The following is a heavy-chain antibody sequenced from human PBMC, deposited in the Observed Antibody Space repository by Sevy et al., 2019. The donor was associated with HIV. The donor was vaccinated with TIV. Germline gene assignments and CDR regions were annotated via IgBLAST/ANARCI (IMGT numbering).Heavy chain of an antibody. CDR1: GFTFSSYS. D-gene: IGHD4-4*01. CDR3: ARRSNTVTTSGEVFDRGFDY. J-gene: IGHJ4*02. V-gene: IGHV3-21*01. CDR2: ISSSSSYI. Sequence: GGSLRLSCAASGFTFSSYSMNWVRQAPGKGLEWVSSISSSSSYIYYADSVKGRFTISRDNAKNSLYLQMNSLRAEDTAVYYCARRSNTVTTSGEVFDRGFDYWGQGTLVTVSS.